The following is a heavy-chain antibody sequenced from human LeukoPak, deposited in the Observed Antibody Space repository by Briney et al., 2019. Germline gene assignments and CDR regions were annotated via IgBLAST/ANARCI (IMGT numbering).Heavy chain of an antibody. CDR2: ISGSGGST. CDR3: ARDTYRQWLTQGGYFQH. Sequence: GGSLRLSCAASGFTFSSYAMSWVRQAPGKGLEWVSAISGSGGSTYYADSVKGRFTISRDNSKNTLYLQMNSLRDEDTAVYYCARDTYRQWLTQGGYFQHWGQGTLVTVSS. CDR1: GFTFSSYA. J-gene: IGHJ1*01. V-gene: IGHV3-23*01. D-gene: IGHD6-19*01.